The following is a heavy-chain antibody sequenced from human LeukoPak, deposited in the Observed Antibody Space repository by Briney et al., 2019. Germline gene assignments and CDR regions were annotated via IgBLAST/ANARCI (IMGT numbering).Heavy chain of an antibody. CDR2: IYYTGTT. D-gene: IGHD4-23*01. Sequence: SETLSLTCTVSGGSVTSGGYYWSWIRQPPGKGPEWIGYIYYTGTTNYNPSLKSRVTISMDTSKNQFSLKVTSVTAADTAVYYCARDTGTVVDYWGQGTLVTVPS. V-gene: IGHV4-61*08. J-gene: IGHJ4*02. CDR1: GGSVTSGGYY. CDR3: ARDTGTVVDY.